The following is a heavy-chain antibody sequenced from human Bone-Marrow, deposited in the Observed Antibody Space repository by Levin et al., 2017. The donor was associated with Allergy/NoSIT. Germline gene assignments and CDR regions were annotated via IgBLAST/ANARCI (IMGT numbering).Heavy chain of an antibody. V-gene: IGHV4-61*01. J-gene: IGHJ4*02. CDR3: ATSLTGTTTWGGNFDY. Sequence: SETLSLTCNVSGVSVNTDKYYWAWLRQPPGKGLEWIGYIYDSGNTNYSPSLKSRASISVDTSKNQFSLKLTSVTAADTAFYYCATSLTGTTTWGGNFDYWGQGTLVTVSS. D-gene: IGHD1-20*01. CDR2: IYDSGNT. CDR1: GVSVNTDKYY.